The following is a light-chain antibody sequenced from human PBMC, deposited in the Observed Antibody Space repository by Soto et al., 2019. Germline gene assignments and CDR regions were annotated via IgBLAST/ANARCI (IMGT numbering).Light chain of an antibody. CDR3: QKANSLLPLT. Sequence: ILVTQSPSSVSASVGDRVTITCRASQPISNWLAWYQQKPGKAPKLLIYAASSLQSGVPSRFSGSGSGTHFTLTIISLQPEDVATYYCQKANSLLPLTFGGGTTVEIK. V-gene: IGKV1-12*01. CDR1: QPISNW. J-gene: IGKJ4*01. CDR2: AAS.